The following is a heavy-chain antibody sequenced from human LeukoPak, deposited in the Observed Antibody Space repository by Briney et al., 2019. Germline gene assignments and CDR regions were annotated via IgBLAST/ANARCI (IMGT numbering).Heavy chain of an antibody. CDR1: GFTFSSYS. CDR3: ATSRGWFDP. V-gene: IGHV3-48*01. CDR2: ITSSSSTI. D-gene: IGHD2-15*01. Sequence: GSLRLSCVVSGFTFSSYSMNWVRQAPGKGLEWVSYITSSSSTIYYADSVKGRFTISRDNAKNSLYLQMNSLRAEDTAVYYCATSRGWFDPWGQGTLVTVSS. J-gene: IGHJ5*02.